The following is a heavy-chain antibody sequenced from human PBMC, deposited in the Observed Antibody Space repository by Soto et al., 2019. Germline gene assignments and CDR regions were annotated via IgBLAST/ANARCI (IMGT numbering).Heavy chain of an antibody. CDR3: ARDVLGYSSGWSGDY. J-gene: IGHJ4*02. CDR2: INPKSGGT. CDR1: GYTITDYY. Sequence: ASVKVSCKASGYTITDYYIHWVRQAPGQGLDWMGWINPKSGGTNYAQKFQGWVTLTRDTSISTAYMELRSLRSDDTAVYYCARDVLGYSSGWSGDYWGQGTLVTVSS. V-gene: IGHV1-2*04. D-gene: IGHD6-19*01.